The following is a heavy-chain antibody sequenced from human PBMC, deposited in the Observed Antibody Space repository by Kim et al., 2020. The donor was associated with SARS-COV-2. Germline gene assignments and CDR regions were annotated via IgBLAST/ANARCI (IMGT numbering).Heavy chain of an antibody. CDR2: ISSSGSTI. Sequence: GGSLRLSCAASGFTFSDYYMSWIRQAPGKGLEWVSYISSSGSTIYYADSVKGRFTISRDNAKNSLYLQMNSLRAEDTAVYYCARDETPYGDYPNFDYWGQGTLVTVSS. D-gene: IGHD4-17*01. CDR3: ARDETPYGDYPNFDY. V-gene: IGHV3-11*01. J-gene: IGHJ4*02. CDR1: GFTFSDYY.